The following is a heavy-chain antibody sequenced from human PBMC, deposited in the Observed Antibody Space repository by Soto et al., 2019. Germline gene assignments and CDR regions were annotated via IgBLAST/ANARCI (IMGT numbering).Heavy chain of an antibody. Sequence: QVQLQESGPGLMKPSQTLSLTCTVSGGSISSSDYYWSWIRQHPGKGLEWIGYIYYLGNTYYNPSLKSRVNIPVDTSKNEFSLNLSSVTAADTAVYYCARTRAVSYYDITTYFFDYWGRGTLVTVSS. J-gene: IGHJ4*02. V-gene: IGHV4-31*03. CDR3: ARTRAVSYYDITTYFFDY. D-gene: IGHD3-22*01. CDR2: IYYLGNT. CDR1: GGSISSSDYY.